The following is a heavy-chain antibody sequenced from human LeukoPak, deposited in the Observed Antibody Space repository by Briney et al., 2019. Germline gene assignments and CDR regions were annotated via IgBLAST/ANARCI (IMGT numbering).Heavy chain of an antibody. J-gene: IGHJ4*02. CDR2: IGIDSGNT. CDR1: GFPFIEYS. Sequence: GGSLRLSCTASGFPFIEYSMNWVRQAPGKGLEWIPYIGIDSGNTRYADSVRGRFTISADKAKNSLYLQMNSLRVEDTAVYYCARDHNYAFDNWGQGTLVSVAS. V-gene: IGHV3-48*01. D-gene: IGHD1-1*01. CDR3: ARDHNYAFDN.